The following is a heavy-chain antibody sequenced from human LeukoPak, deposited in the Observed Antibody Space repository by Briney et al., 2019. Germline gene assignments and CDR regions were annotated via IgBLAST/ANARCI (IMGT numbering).Heavy chain of an antibody. CDR1: VYTFTYYY. CDR3: ARGDGDYVPLDY. CDR2: INPNSTFT. Sequence: ASVTVSYKDSVYTFTYYYMHWVRQAAGQGREGFRCINPNSTFTKYAHTFPARVTMTTHTSISTTSMELTTLRSYDTAVYYCARGDGDYVPLDYWGQGTLVTVSS. D-gene: IGHD4-17*01. V-gene: IGHV1-2*02. J-gene: IGHJ4*02.